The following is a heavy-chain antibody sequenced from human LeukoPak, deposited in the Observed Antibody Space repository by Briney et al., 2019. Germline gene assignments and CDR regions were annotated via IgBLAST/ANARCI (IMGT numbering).Heavy chain of an antibody. CDR1: GFTFSNFE. CDR3: ARYGDYVGMDV. J-gene: IGHJ6*02. CDR2: ISSSGSPT. D-gene: IGHD4-17*01. Sequence: GGSLRLSCAASGFTFSNFEMNWARQAPGKGLEWVSYISSSGSPTHYADSVKGRFTISRDNAKNSLYLQMNSLRAEDTAVYYCARYGDYVGMDVWGQGTTVTVSS. V-gene: IGHV3-48*03.